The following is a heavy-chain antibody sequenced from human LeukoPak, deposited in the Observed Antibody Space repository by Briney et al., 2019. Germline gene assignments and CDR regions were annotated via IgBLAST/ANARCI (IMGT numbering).Heavy chain of an antibody. V-gene: IGHV4-59*01. Sequence: SETLSLTCTVSGGSISHYYWSWIRQPPGKGLEWIGYIYYSGTTNYNPSLKSRVTISVDTSKNQFSLKLNSVTAADTAVYYCARSWGLTGYYLFYYGMDVWGQGTTVTVS. J-gene: IGHJ6*02. CDR1: GGSISHYY. D-gene: IGHD3-9*01. CDR3: ARSWGLTGYYLFYYGMDV. CDR2: IYYSGTT.